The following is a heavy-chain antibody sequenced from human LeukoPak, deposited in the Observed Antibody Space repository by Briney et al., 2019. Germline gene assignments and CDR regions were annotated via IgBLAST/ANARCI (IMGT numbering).Heavy chain of an antibody. V-gene: IGHV3-23*01. CDR3: AILSWDGRGTFS. J-gene: IGHJ5*02. Sequence: PGGSLRLSCAASGFTLSTYSMSWVRQAPGKGLEWVSAIRGGAENTYYADSVRGRFTISRDNYKDTLTLQMNSLRAEDTAIYYCAILSWDGRGTFSWGQGTLVTVSS. CDR2: IRGGAENT. D-gene: IGHD2/OR15-2a*01. CDR1: GFTLSTYS.